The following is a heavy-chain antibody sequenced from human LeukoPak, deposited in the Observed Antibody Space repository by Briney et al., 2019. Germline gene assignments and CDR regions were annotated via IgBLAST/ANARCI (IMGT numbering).Heavy chain of an antibody. J-gene: IGHJ5*02. CDR2: INQSGRI. Sequence: PSETLSLTCTVSGGSLSSSSYYWGWIRQPPGKGLEWIGEINQSGRINYNPSLKSRVTISVDTSKNQFSLKLNSVTAADTAVYYCAREYYYGLGSLAWFDPWGQGILVTVSS. CDR1: GGSLSSSSYY. D-gene: IGHD3-10*01. V-gene: IGHV4-39*07. CDR3: AREYYYGLGSLAWFDP.